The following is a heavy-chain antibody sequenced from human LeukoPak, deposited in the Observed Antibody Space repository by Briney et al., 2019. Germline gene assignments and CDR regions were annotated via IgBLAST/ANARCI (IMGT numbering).Heavy chain of an antibody. CDR3: ARVEGEDYGDYYYMDV. D-gene: IGHD4-17*01. J-gene: IGHJ6*03. V-gene: IGHV4-38-2*02. CDR2: IYHSGST. CDR1: GYSISSGYY. Sequence: PSETLSLTCTVSGYSISSGYYWGWIRQPPGKGLEWIGSIYHSGSTYYNPSLKSRVTISVDTSKNQFSLKLSSVTAADTAVYYCARVEGEDYGDYYYMDVWGKGTTVTVSS.